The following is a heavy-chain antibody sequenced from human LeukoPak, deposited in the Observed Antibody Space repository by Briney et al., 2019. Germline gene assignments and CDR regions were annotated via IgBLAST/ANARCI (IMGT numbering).Heavy chain of an antibody. CDR2: IYYSGST. CDR3: ARGLVDYGDYVPYKHAFDI. CDR1: GGSISSYY. J-gene: IGHJ3*02. Sequence: SETLSLTCTVSGGSISSYYWSWIRQPPGKGLEWIGYIYYSGSTNYNPSLKSRVTISVDTSKNQFSLKLSSVTAADTAVYYCARGLVDYGDYVPYKHAFDIWGQGTMVTVSS. D-gene: IGHD4-17*01. V-gene: IGHV4-59*01.